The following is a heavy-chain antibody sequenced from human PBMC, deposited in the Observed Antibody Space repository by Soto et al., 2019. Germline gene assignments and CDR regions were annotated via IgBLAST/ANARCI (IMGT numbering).Heavy chain of an antibody. CDR2: IKQDGSEK. Sequence: GSLRLSCAASGFTFSSYWMSWVRQAPGKGLEWVANIKQDGSEKYYVDSVKGRFTISRDNAKNSLYLQMNSLRAEDTAVYYCARDRRTGHYYDSSGYYTTDYWGQGTLVTVSS. J-gene: IGHJ4*02. CDR1: GFTFSSYW. CDR3: ARDRRTGHYYDSSGYYTTDY. D-gene: IGHD3-22*01. V-gene: IGHV3-7*03.